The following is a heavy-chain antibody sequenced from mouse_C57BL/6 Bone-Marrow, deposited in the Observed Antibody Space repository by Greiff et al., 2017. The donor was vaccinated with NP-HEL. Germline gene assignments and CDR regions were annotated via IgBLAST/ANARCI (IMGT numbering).Heavy chain of an antibody. D-gene: IGHD2-3*01. V-gene: IGHV1-26*01. J-gene: IGHJ2*01. CDR1: GYTFTDYY. CDR2: INPNNGGT. CDR3: ARSYDGYYLSFDY. Sequence: EVQLQQSGPELVKPGASVKISCKASGYTFTDYYMNWVKQSHGKSLEWIGDINPNNGGTSYNQKFKGKATLTVDKSSSTAYMELRSLTSEDSAVYYCARSYDGYYLSFDYWGQGTTLTVSS.